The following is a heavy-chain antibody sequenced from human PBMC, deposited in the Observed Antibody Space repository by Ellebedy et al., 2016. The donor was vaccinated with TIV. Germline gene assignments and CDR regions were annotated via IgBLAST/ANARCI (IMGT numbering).Heavy chain of an antibody. CDR3: ARGDGGSHGWAFDI. V-gene: IGHV3-7*04. CDR1: GFTFSSSW. Sequence: PGGSLRLSCEASGFTFSSSWMSRVRQAPGKGLEWVANINQDGSETHYVDSVKGRFTISRDNAKDSMYLQMNSLRAEDTAVYYCARGDGGSHGWAFDIWGQGTMVTVSS. D-gene: IGHD3-16*01. J-gene: IGHJ3*02. CDR2: INQDGSET.